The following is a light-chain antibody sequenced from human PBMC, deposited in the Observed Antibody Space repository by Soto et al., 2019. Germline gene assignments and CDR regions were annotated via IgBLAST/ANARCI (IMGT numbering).Light chain of an antibody. CDR2: EVT. V-gene: IGLV2-14*01. CDR1: SSDVGDYNY. Sequence: QYALTQPASVSGSPGQSITISCTGASSDVGDYNYVSWYQEHPGQVPKLIIFEVTTRPSGVSDRFSGSRSGNTASLTISGLQAEDDADYYCLSHTGSRTLFGGGTKLTVL. CDR3: LSHTGSRTL. J-gene: IGLJ3*02.